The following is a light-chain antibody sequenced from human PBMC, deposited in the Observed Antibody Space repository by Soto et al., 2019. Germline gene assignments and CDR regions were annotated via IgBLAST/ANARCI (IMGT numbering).Light chain of an antibody. Sequence: QSVLTQPPSVSEAPRQRVTISCSGSSSNIENNAVNWYQQLPGKAPKLLIYYDDLLPSGVSDRFSGSKSGTSASLAISGLQSEDEADYYCAAWDDSLNGVVFGGVTKLTVL. V-gene: IGLV1-36*01. CDR3: AAWDDSLNGVV. CDR1: SSNIENNA. J-gene: IGLJ2*01. CDR2: YDD.